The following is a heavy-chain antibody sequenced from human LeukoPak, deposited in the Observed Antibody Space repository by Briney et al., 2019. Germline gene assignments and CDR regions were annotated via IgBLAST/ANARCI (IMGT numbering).Heavy chain of an antibody. CDR1: DASMSSHY. CDR3: ARVRVRGVINPYYFYGMDV. V-gene: IGHV4-59*11. Sequence: SETLSLTCTVSDASMSSHYWIWVRQPPGRGLEWIGYVFSTGDTTYSPSLKSRVTISVDMSENQFSLKLNSVTAADTAVYYCARVRVRGVINPYYFYGMDVWGHGTTVTVSS. CDR2: VFSTGDT. J-gene: IGHJ6*02. D-gene: IGHD3-10*01.